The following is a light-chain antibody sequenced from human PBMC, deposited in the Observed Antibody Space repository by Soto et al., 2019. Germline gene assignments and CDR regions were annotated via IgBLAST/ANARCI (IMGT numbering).Light chain of an antibody. J-gene: IGLJ3*02. V-gene: IGLV2-14*01. CDR1: SSDVGGYNY. CDR2: DVS. CDR3: RSSRSRTILV. Sequence: QSALTQPASVSGSPGQSITISCTGTSSDVGGYNYVSWYQQHPGKAPKLMIYDVSNRPSGVSNRFSGSKSGNTASLTISGLQAEDEADYYCRSSRSRTILVFGGGTKLTVL.